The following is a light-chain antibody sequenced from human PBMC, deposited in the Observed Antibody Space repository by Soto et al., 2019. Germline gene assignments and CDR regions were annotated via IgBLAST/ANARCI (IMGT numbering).Light chain of an antibody. J-gene: IGLJ2*01. CDR3: ASWDDSLRGVI. V-gene: IGLV1-47*01. Sequence: QSVLTQPPSASGTPGQRVTISCSGSSSNVGSNYVSWYQHLPGTAPKLLIYKNNQRPSGVPDRFSGSKSGTSASLAISGLRSEDESDYYCASWDDSLRGVIFGGGTKLTVL. CDR1: SSNVGSNY. CDR2: KNN.